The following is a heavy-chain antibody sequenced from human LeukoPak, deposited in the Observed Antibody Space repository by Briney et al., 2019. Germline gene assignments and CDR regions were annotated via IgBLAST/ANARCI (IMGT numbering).Heavy chain of an antibody. CDR2: IYFTGST. CDR3: AILNGGA. Sequence: PSETLSLTSTVSGGSITSFFRSCIRQPPGKGLEWIGYIYFTGSTTYNPSFKSRVTIALDTSKNQFSLQLSSVTAADTAVYYCAILNGGAWGQGILVTVSS. V-gene: IGHV4-59*08. D-gene: IGHD2-8*01. J-gene: IGHJ5*02. CDR1: GGSITSFF.